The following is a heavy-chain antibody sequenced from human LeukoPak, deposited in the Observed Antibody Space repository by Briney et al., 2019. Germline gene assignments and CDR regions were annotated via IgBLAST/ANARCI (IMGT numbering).Heavy chain of an antibody. CDR2: IYSGGST. D-gene: IGHD3-10*01. J-gene: IGHJ6*03. Sequence: GGSLRLSCAASGFTVSSNYMSWVRQAPGKGLEWVSVIYSGGSTYYADSVKGRFTISRDNSKNTLYLQMNSLRAEDTAVYYCALCPQKDSGRYYYYYMDVWGKGTTVTVSS. CDR1: GFTVSSNY. CDR3: ALCPQKDSGRYYYYYMDV. V-gene: IGHV3-53*01.